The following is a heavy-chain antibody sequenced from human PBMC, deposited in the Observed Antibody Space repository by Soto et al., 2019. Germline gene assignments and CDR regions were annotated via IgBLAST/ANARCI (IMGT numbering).Heavy chain of an antibody. CDR2: IYSGGNT. Sequence: EVQLVETGGGLIQPGGSLRLSCAASGFTVSSNYMTWVRQAPGKGLEWVSVIYSGGNTYYADSVKGRFTISRDNSKNTLYLQMNSLRAEDTAVYDCTRLIVGAASDYSDYWGQGTLVTVSS. V-gene: IGHV3-53*02. CDR3: TRLIVGAASDYSDY. J-gene: IGHJ4*02. D-gene: IGHD1-26*01. CDR1: GFTVSSNY.